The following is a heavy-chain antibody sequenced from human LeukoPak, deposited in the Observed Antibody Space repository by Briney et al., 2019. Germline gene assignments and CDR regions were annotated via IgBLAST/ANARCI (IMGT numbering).Heavy chain of an antibody. CDR1: GLTFSSYA. V-gene: IGHV3-23*01. CDR2: ISGSGGST. Sequence: GGSLRLSCAASGLTFSSYAMSWVRQAPGKGLEWVSAISGSGGSTHHADSVKGRFTISRDNSKNTLYLQMNSLRAEDTAVYYCAKTFQWYYMDVWGKGTTVTISS. D-gene: IGHD2-8*01. J-gene: IGHJ6*03. CDR3: AKTFQWYYMDV.